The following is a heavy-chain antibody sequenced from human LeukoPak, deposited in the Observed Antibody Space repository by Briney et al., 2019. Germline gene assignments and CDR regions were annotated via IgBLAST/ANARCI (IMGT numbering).Heavy chain of an antibody. CDR3: ASGTGYYYYYYMDV. V-gene: IGHV4-4*07. J-gene: IGHJ6*03. Sequence: PSETLSLTCTVSGGSISSYYWSWIRQPAGKGLEWIGRIYTSGSTNYNPSLKSRVTMSVDTSKNQFSLKLSSVTAADTAVYYCASGTGYYYYYYMDVWGKGTTVTISS. CDR1: GGSISSYY. CDR2: IYTSGST. D-gene: IGHD3/OR15-3a*01.